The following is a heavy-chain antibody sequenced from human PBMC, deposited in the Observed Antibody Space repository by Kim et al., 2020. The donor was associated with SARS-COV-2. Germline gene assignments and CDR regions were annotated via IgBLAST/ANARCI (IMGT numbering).Heavy chain of an antibody. D-gene: IGHD2-15*01. CDR1: GGTFSSYA. Sequence: SVKVSCKASGGTFSSYAISWVRQAPGQGLEWMGGIIPIFGTANYAQKFQGRVTITADESTSTAYMELSSLRSEDTAVYYCARARGYCSGGSCYSYEYYFDYWGQGTLVTVSS. V-gene: IGHV1-69*13. CDR2: IIPIFGTA. CDR3: ARARGYCSGGSCYSYEYYFDY. J-gene: IGHJ4*02.